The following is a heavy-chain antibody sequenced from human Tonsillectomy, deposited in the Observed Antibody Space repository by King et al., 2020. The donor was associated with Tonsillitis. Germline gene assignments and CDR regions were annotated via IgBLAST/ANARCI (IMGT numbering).Heavy chain of an antibody. D-gene: IGHD5-12*01. V-gene: IGHV4-30-2*01. J-gene: IGHJ4*02. Sequence: QLQESGSGVVEPSQTLSLTCTVSGGSITTNDYSWRWIRQPPGKGLEWIGYLLHNGGNFYNPSLSGRVTMSVDRSKNQFSLAVHSVNAADTAVYYWARTSRGYSGYGHFDFWGQGVLVPVSS. CDR1: GGSITTNDYS. CDR3: ARTSRGYSGYGHFDF. CDR2: LLHNGGN.